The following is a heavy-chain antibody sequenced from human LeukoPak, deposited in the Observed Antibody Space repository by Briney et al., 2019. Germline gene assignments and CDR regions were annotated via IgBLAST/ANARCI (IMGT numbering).Heavy chain of an antibody. CDR3: ASEAFCAGGRCYLQRVSS. CDR2: IDANSGDT. CDR1: GYTFTAYY. J-gene: IGHJ5*02. V-gene: IGHV1-2*02. Sequence: ASVKVSCKASGYTFTAYYIHWVRQAPGQGLEWMGWIDANSGDTQYAQKFQGRITISRDTSIGTAYLELSSLISDDTAVYYCASEAFCAGGRCYLQRVSSWGPGTLVTVSS. D-gene: IGHD2-15*01.